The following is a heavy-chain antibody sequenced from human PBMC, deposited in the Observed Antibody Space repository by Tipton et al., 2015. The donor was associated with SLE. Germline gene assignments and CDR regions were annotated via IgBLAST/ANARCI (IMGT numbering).Heavy chain of an antibody. CDR1: GFTFSSYA. J-gene: IGHJ4*02. CDR3: ARDQEDGDLLYY. D-gene: IGHD4-17*01. V-gene: IGHV3-20*04. CDR2: INWNGGST. Sequence: SLRLSCAASGFTFSSYAMHWVRQAPGKGLEWVSGINWNGGSTGYADSVKDRFTISRDNAKNSLYLQMNSLRAEDTALYYCARDQEDGDLLYYWGQGTLVTVSS.